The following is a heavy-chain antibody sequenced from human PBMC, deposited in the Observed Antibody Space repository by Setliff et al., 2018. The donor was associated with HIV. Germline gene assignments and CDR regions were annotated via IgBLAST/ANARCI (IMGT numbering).Heavy chain of an antibody. CDR3: ARASSLAAPGMWGNTYFCYMDV. CDR1: GFAFRNYI. J-gene: IGHJ6*03. Sequence: GGSLRLSCAASGFAFRNYIFHWVRQAPGKGLEWVAIISSDGSDKNYADSVKGRFTVSRDNSKNTLYLQMNSLRGEDTAVYYCARASSLAAPGMWGNTYFCYMDVWGKGTTVTVSS. CDR2: ISSDGSDK. D-gene: IGHD6-13*01. V-gene: IGHV3-30*01.